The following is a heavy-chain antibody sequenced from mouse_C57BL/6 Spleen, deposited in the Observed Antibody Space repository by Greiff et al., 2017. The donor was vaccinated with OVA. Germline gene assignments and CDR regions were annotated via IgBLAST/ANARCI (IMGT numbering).Heavy chain of an antibody. D-gene: IGHD2-5*01. V-gene: IGHV1-80*01. CDR2: IYPGDGDT. CDR1: GYAFSSYW. CDR3: ARSRLGYSNYFDY. J-gene: IGHJ2*01. Sequence: VQLQQSGAELVKPGASVKISCKASGYAFSSYWMNWVKQRPGKGLEWIGQIYPGDGDTNYNGKFKGKATLTADKSSSTAYMQLSSLTSEDSAVYFCARSRLGYSNYFDYWGQGTTLTVSS.